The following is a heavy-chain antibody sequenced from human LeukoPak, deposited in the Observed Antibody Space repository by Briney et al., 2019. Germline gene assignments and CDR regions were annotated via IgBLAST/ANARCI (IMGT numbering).Heavy chain of an antibody. V-gene: IGHV4-30-2*01. CDR1: GGSISSGGYS. J-gene: IGHJ6*02. CDR3: ARSPGDYYYYGMDV. CDR2: IYHGGST. Sequence: SETLSLTCAVSGGSISSGGYSWSWIRQPPGKGLEWIGYIYHGGSTYYNPSLKSRVTISVDRSKNQFSLKLSSVTAADTAVYYCARSPGDYYYYGMDVWGQGTTVTVSS.